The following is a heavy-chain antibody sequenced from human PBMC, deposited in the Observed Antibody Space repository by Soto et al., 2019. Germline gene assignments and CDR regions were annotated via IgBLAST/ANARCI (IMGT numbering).Heavy chain of an antibody. CDR2: INPSGGST. CDR3: ARDRVGATGYSSGWYQNNGMDV. J-gene: IGHJ6*02. V-gene: IGHV1-46*01. Sequence: ASVKVSCKASGYTFTSYYMHWVRQAPGQGLEWMGIINPSGGSTSYAQKFQGRVTMTRDTSTSTVYMELSSLRSEDTAVYYCARDRVGATGYSSGWYQNNGMDVWG. D-gene: IGHD6-19*01. CDR1: GYTFTSYY.